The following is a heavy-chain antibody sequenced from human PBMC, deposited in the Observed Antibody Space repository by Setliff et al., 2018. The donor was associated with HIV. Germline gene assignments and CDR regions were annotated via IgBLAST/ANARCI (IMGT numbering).Heavy chain of an antibody. V-gene: IGHV4-59*01. Sequence: PSETLSLTCTVSGASISSDSWCWIRQSPGKGLEWIGFILNREITNYNPSLQSRVSISMDTSKNQFSLKLHSVTAADTAIYHCAKGGASSHWLGPWGQGTLVTVSS. J-gene: IGHJ5*02. CDR1: GASISSDS. D-gene: IGHD3-16*01. CDR2: ILNREIT. CDR3: AKGGASSHWLGP.